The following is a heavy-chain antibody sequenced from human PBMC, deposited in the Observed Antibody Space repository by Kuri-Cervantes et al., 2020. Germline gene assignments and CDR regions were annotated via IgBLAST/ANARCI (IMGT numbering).Heavy chain of an antibody. CDR3: AREPGSGYFFDY. V-gene: IGHV3-23*01. CDR1: GFTFSSYA. J-gene: IGHJ4*02. D-gene: IGHD3-22*01. CDR2: ISGSGGST. Sequence: GGSLRLSCAASGFTFSSYAMHWVRQAPGKGLEWVSAISGSGGSTYYADSVKGRFTISRDNSKNTLYLQMNSLRAEDTAVYYCAREPGSGYFFDYWGQGTLVTVSS.